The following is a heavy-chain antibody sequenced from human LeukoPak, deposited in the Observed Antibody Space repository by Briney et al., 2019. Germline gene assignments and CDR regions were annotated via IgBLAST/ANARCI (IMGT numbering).Heavy chain of an antibody. Sequence: GGSLRLSCAASGLTFSSHWMHWVRQAPGKGLVWVSRITNDGSSTTYADSVKGRFTISRDNAKNSLYLQMNSLRVEDTAVYFCARDFSTSRPCYWGQGTLVTVSS. CDR1: GLTFSSHW. CDR3: ARDFSTSRPCY. J-gene: IGHJ4*02. V-gene: IGHV3-74*01. CDR2: ITNDGSST. D-gene: IGHD6-6*01.